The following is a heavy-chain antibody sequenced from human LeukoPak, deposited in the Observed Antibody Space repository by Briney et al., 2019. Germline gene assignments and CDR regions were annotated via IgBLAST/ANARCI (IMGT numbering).Heavy chain of an antibody. D-gene: IGHD7-27*01. CDR3: ARLQNTGVGGRGFSDY. CDR1: GGSISSSNYY. CDR2: ISYDESA. Sequence: PSETLSLTCTVSGGSISSSNYYWGWFRQPPGKGLEWIGSISYDESAKYNPSLRSPITISVDTSKSQFSPKLNSVTAADTAVYYCARLQNTGVGGRGFSDYWGQGTLVTVSS. V-gene: IGHV4-39*01. J-gene: IGHJ4*02.